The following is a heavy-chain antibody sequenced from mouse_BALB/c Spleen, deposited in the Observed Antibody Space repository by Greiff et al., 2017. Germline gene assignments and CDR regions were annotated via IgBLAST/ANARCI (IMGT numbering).Heavy chain of an antibody. Sequence: EVQLQQSGAELVRPGALVKLSCKASGFNIKDYYMHWVKQRPEQGLEWIGWIDPENGNTIYDPKFQGKASITADTSSNTAYLQLSSLTSEDTAVYYCARGDYGFYYAMDYWGQGTSVTVSS. J-gene: IGHJ4*01. CDR1: GFNIKDYY. CDR2: IDPENGNT. CDR3: ARGDYGFYYAMDY. V-gene: IGHV14-1*02. D-gene: IGHD1-1*01.